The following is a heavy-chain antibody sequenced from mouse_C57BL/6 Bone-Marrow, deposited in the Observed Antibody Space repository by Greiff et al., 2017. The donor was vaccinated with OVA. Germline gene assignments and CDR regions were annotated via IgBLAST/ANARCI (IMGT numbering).Heavy chain of an antibody. CDR1: GFSLTSYG. CDR3: AKRKDDYYYAMDY. J-gene: IGHJ4*01. V-gene: IGHV2-5*01. CDR2: IWRGGST. D-gene: IGHD2-4*01. Sequence: VQLQQSGPGLVQPSQSLSITCTVSGFSLTSYGVHWVRQSPGKGLEWLGVIWRGGSTDYNAAFMSRLSITKDNSKSQVFFKMNSLQADDTAIYYCAKRKDDYYYAMDYWGQGTSVTVSS.